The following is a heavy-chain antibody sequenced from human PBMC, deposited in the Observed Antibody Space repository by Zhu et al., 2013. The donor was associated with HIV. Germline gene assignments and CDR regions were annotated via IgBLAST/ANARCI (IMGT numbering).Heavy chain of an antibody. J-gene: IGHJ4*02. V-gene: IGHV1-2*02. CDR2: VNPDSGGT. D-gene: IGHD2-21*01. CDR1: GYTFTGYS. CDR3: ARDHEDILLNY. Sequence: QVQLVQSGAEVKKPGASLKVSCKASGYTFTGYSMHWVRQAPGQGLEWMGWVNPDSGGTNYAQKFQGRVTMTRDTTISTVFMELTRLSSEDTAVYYCARDHEDILLNYWGQGTLVTVSS.